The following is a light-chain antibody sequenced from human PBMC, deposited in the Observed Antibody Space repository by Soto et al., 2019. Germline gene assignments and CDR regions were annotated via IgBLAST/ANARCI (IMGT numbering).Light chain of an antibody. CDR1: QTISSSY. CDR2: DAS. CDR3: QQYKNWPRT. Sequence: EIVLTQSPGTLSLSPWERATLSCRASQTISSSYLAWYQQKPGQAPRLLIYDASSRATGIPDRFSGSGSGTEFTLTISSLQSEDFAIYYCQQYKNWPRTFGQGTKVDIK. J-gene: IGKJ1*01. V-gene: IGKV3D-20*02.